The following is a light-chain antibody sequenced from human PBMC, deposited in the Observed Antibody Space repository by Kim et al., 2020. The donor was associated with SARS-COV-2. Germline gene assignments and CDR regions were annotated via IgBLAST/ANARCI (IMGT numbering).Light chain of an antibody. Sequence: VSPGQTASITCSGDKLWDKYACWYQQKPGQSPVLFIYQDTKRPSGIPERFSGSNSGNTATLTISGTQAMDEADYYCQAWDSRTVYVFGGGTQLTVL. J-gene: IGLJ2*01. CDR2: QDT. CDR1: KLWDKY. CDR3: QAWDSRTVYV. V-gene: IGLV3-1*01.